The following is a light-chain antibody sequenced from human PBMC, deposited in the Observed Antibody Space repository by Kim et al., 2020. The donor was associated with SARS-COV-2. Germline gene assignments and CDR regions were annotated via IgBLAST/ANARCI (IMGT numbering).Light chain of an antibody. CDR3: QQYNCYSYT. V-gene: IGKV1-5*01. CDR1: QSINTW. CDR2: DAS. Sequence: DIQMTQSPSTLSASVGDRVTITCRASQSINTWLAWYQQKPGKAPKLLIYDASSLQSGVPSRFSGSGSGTEFTLTISSLQPEDFASYYCQQYNCYSYTFGQGTKLEI. J-gene: IGKJ2*01.